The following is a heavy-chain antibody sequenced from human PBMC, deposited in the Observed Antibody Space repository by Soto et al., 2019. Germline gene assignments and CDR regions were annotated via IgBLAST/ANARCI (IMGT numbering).Heavy chain of an antibody. V-gene: IGHV4-31*03. CDR3: ARGGDGYNFGAVY. D-gene: IGHD2-21*01. J-gene: IGHJ4*02. CDR1: GGSISSGGYY. CDR2: IYYSGST. Sequence: SETLSLTCTVSGGSISSGGYYWSWIRQHPGKGLEWIGYIYYSGSTYYNPSLKSRVTISVDTSKNQFSLKLSSVTAADTAVYYCARGGDGYNFGAVYWGQGTPVTVSS.